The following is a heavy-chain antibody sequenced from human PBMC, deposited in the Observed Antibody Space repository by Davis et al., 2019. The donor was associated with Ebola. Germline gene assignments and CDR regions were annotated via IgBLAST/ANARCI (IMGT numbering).Heavy chain of an antibody. CDR2: IYTSGST. V-gene: IGHV4-4*07. Sequence: PSETLSLTCTVSGGSISSYYWSWIRQPAGKGLEWIGRIYTSGSTNYNPSLKSRVTMSVDTSKNQFSLKLSSVTAADTAVYYCARAKWELPYNWFDPWGQGTLVTVSS. J-gene: IGHJ5*02. D-gene: IGHD1-26*01. CDR1: GGSISSYY. CDR3: ARAKWELPYNWFDP.